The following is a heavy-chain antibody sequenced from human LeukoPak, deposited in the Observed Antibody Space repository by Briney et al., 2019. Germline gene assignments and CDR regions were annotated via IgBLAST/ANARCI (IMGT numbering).Heavy chain of an antibody. J-gene: IGHJ4*02. D-gene: IGHD5-24*01. CDR1: GFTVSTNH. V-gene: IGHV3-66*01. CDR2: FNSGGTT. Sequence: PGGSLRLSCAVSGFTVSTNHMNWVRQAPGKGLEWVSVFNSGGTTYFANSVKDRFTTSRDSSKNTVYLQMNSLRAEDTAVYYCARDVSGDGYNSFDSWGLGTLVTVSS. CDR3: ARDVSGDGYNSFDS.